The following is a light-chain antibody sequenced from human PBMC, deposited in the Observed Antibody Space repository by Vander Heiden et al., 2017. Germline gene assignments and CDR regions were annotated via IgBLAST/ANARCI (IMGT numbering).Light chain of an antibody. CDR1: SGSVSTSYY. CDR3: VLYMGNGIWV. Sequence: QTVVTQEPSFSVSPGGTVTLTCGLSSGSVSTSYYPNWYQQNPGQAPRTLIYNTNTRSSGVPDRFSGSILGNKAALTITGAQADDESDYYCVLYMGNGIWVFGGGTKLTVV. V-gene: IGLV8-61*01. CDR2: NTN. J-gene: IGLJ3*02.